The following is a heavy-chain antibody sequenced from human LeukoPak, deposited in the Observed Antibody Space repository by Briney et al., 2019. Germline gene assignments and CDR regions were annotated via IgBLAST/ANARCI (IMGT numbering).Heavy chain of an antibody. D-gene: IGHD7-27*01. CDR3: ARAGRLWVAFDI. V-gene: IGHV4-61*02. Sequence: PSQTLSLTCTVSGGSSSSGSYYWSWIRQPAGKGLEWIGRIYTSGSTNYNPSLKSRVTISVDTSKNQFSLKLSSVTAADTAVYYCARAGRLWVAFDIWGQGTMVTVSS. CDR1: GGSSSSGSYY. CDR2: IYTSGST. J-gene: IGHJ3*02.